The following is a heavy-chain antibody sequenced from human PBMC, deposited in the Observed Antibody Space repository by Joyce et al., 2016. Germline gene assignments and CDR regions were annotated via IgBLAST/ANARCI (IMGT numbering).Heavy chain of an antibody. Sequence: QVQLQQWGAGLLRPSESLSLTCAVSGGSFSGYYWTWIRQAPGKGLEWIGEINHRGSAHYHPSLKSRVSMAEDMSKNQFSLRLSSLTTADTAVYYCARGNSGGRFGDFYYYMDVWGKGTTVIVSS. D-gene: IGHD2-15*01. CDR2: INHRGSA. CDR1: GGSFSGYY. CDR3: ARGNSGGRFGDFYYYMDV. V-gene: IGHV4-34*01. J-gene: IGHJ6*03.